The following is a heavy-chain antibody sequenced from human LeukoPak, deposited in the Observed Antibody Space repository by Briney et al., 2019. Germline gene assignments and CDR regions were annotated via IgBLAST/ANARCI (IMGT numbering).Heavy chain of an antibody. CDR3: ARGPPYYDFWSDRYFDY. V-gene: IGHV1-8*01. Sequence: ASVKVSCKASGYTFTSYDINWVRQATGQGLEWMGWMNPNSGNTGYAQKFQGRVTMTRNTSISTAYTELSSLRSEDTAVYYCARGPPYYDFWSDRYFDYWGQGTLVTVSS. CDR1: GYTFTSYD. J-gene: IGHJ4*02. D-gene: IGHD3-3*01. CDR2: MNPNSGNT.